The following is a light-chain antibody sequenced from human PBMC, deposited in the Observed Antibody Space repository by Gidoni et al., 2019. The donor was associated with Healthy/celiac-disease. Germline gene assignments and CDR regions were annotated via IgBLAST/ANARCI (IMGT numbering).Light chain of an antibody. V-gene: IGKV3-15*01. CDR3: QQYNNWPPFIT. CDR2: GAS. CDR1: QSVSSN. J-gene: IGKJ5*01. Sequence: IVMTQSPATLSVSPGERATLSCRARQSVSSNLAWYQQKPGQAPRLLIYGASTRATGIPARFSGSGSGTEFTLTISSLQSEDFAVYYCQQYNNWPPFITFGQGTRLEIK.